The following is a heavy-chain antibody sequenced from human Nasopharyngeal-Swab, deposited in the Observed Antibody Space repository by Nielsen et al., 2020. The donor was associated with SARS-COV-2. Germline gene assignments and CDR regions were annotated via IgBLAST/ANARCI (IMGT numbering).Heavy chain of an antibody. CDR2: IKQDGGET. CDR1: GFTFSNYW. V-gene: IGHV3-7*01. CDR3: ARDWSTIFGVIIRGGMDV. J-gene: IGHJ6*02. Sequence: GGSLRLSCAVSGFTFSNYWMSWVRQAPGKGLEWVANIKQDGGETYYVDSVKGRFTISRDSAKNSLYLQMNSLRPDDTAVYYCARDWSTIFGVIIRGGMDVWGQGTTVTVSS. D-gene: IGHD3-3*01.